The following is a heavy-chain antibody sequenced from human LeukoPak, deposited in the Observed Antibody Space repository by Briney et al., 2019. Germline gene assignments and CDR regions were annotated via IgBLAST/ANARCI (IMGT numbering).Heavy chain of an antibody. D-gene: IGHD3-22*01. V-gene: IGHV1-2*02. CDR2: INPNSGGT. CDR1: GYTFTADYY. J-gene: IGHJ4*02. CDR3: ARAYPSGWEDY. Sequence: GASVKVSCKASGYTFTADYYIHWVRQAPGQGLEWMGWINPNSGGTKSAQKFQGRVTMTRDTSISTAYMELSNLRPDDTAAYYCARAYPSGWEDYWGQGTLVTVSS.